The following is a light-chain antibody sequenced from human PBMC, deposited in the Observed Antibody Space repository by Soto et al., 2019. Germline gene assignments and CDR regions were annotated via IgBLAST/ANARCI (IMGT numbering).Light chain of an antibody. J-gene: IGKJ3*01. V-gene: IGKV1-27*01. Sequence: DIQMTQSPSSLSASVGDKVTITCRASQRISNYLAWYQQKPGKVPKLLIFSASTLQSGVPSRFSGSGSGTDFTLTISSLQPEDVATYYCQKYSRAPFTFGPGTQVDIK. CDR3: QKYSRAPFT. CDR1: QRISNY. CDR2: SAS.